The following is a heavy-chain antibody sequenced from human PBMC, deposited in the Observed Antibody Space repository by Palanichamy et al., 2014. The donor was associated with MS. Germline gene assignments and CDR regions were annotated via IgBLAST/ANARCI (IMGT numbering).Heavy chain of an antibody. CDR3: ARYGSGSWGWLDP. J-gene: IGHJ5*02. D-gene: IGHD3-10*01. V-gene: IGHV4-61*02. CDR2: IYSSGST. CDR1: GGSISSGSYY. Sequence: QVQLQESGPGLVKPSQTLSLTCTVSGGSISSGSYYWNWIRQPAGEGLEWIGRIYSSGSTNYNPSLKSRVTISLDRSNSQFSLKLDSVTAADTAVYYCARYGSGSWGWLDPWGQGTLVTVSS.